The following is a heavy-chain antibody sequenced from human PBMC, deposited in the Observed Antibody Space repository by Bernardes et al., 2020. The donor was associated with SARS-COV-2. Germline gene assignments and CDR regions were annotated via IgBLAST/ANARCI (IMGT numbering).Heavy chain of an antibody. D-gene: IGHD1-26*01. V-gene: IGHV1-18*01. Sequence: ASVKVSCKASGYTFTSYGISWVRPAPGQGLEWMGWISAYNGNTNYAQKLQGRVTMTTDTSTSTAYMELRSLTTEDTAVYYCIADLAGGSPFADYWGRGTLVTVSS. J-gene: IGHJ4*02. CDR3: IADLAGGSPFADY. CDR2: ISAYNGNT. CDR1: GYTFTSYG.